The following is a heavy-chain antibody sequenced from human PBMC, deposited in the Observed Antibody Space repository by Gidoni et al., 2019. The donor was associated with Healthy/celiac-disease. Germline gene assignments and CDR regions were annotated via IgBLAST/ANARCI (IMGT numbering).Heavy chain of an antibody. CDR2: IYTSGST. V-gene: IGHV4-61*02. CDR3: ARGRIAARPRRDYYFDY. Sequence: QVQLQESGPGLVKPSQTLSLTCTVSGGSISSGSYYWSWIRQPAGKGLEWIGRIYTSGSTNYNPSLKSRVTMSVDTSKNQFSLKLSSVTAADTAVYYCARGRIAARPRRDYYFDYWGQGTLVTVSS. D-gene: IGHD6-6*01. CDR1: GGSISSGSYY. J-gene: IGHJ4*02.